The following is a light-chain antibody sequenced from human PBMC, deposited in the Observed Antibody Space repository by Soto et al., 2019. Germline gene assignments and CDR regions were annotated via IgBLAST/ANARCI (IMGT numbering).Light chain of an antibody. CDR2: DVT. Sequence: QSVLTQPASVSGSPGQSITLSCTGTGSDVGAYNYVSWYQQNPGKAPQLMIYDVTTRPSGISNRFSGSKSGNTASLTISGLQAEDEADYYCFAYTSSSTYVFGTGTKVTVL. J-gene: IGLJ1*01. V-gene: IGLV2-14*01. CDR3: FAYTSSSTYV. CDR1: GSDVGAYNY.